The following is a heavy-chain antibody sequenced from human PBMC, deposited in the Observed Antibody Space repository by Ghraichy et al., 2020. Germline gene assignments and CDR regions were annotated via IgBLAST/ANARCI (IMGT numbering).Heavy chain of an antibody. CDR3: GSGGGKGGRPPFVY. CDR2: ILSDGSNA. Sequence: GGSLRLSCAASGFTFNNYAMHWIRQSPGKGLEWVAAILSDGSNAYYAESVKGRFSISRDNSENTLSLQLNSLRADDTAIYYFGSGGGKGGRPPFVYWGQGTLVTVS. CDR1: GFTFNNYA. V-gene: IGHV3-30-3*01. J-gene: IGHJ4*02. D-gene: IGHD2-15*01.